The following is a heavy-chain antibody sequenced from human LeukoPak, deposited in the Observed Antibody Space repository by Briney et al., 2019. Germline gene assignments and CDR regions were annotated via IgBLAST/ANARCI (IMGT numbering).Heavy chain of an antibody. CDR3: ARQGGSSWPTFWVAFDI. CDR2: IYYSGST. J-gene: IGHJ3*02. V-gene: IGHV4-59*08. D-gene: IGHD6-13*01. CDR1: GGSISSYY. Sequence: SETLSLTCTVSGGSISSYYWSWIRQPPGKGLEWIGYIYYSGSTNYNPSLKSRVTISVDTSKNQFSLKLSSVTAADTAVYYCARQGGSSWPTFWVAFDIWGQGTMVTVSS.